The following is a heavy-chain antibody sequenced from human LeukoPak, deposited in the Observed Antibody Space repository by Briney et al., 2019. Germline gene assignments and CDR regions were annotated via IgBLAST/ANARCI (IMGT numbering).Heavy chain of an antibody. D-gene: IGHD6-13*01. CDR2: ISSGSKYI. V-gene: IGHV3-21*01. CDR1: GFTFSTYS. Sequence: GGSLRLSCVASGFTFSTYSMIWVRQAPGKGLEWVSSISSGSKYIYYADSVKGRFTISRDNAKDSVYLEMNSLRAEDTAVYYCAKSGQHLVLGACDIWGQGTMVSVSS. CDR3: AKSGQHLVLGACDI. J-gene: IGHJ3*02.